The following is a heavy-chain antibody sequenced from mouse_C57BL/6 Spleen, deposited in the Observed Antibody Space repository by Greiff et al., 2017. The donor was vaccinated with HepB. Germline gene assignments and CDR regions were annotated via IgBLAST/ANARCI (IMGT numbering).Heavy chain of an antibody. D-gene: IGHD4-1*01. CDR2: IYPGDGDT. V-gene: IGHV1-82*01. J-gene: IGHJ4*01. Sequence: QVQLKQSGPELVKPGASVKISCKASGYAFSSSWMNWVKQRPGKGLEWIGRIYPGDGDTNYNGKFKGKATLTGDKSSSTAYMQLSSLTSEDSAVYFCARSSLGAMDYWGQGTSVTVSS. CDR3: ARSSLGAMDY. CDR1: GYAFSSSW.